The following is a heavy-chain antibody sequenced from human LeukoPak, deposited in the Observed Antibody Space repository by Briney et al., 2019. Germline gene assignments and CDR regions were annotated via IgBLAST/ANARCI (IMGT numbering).Heavy chain of an antibody. J-gene: IGHJ4*02. V-gene: IGHV3-21*01. CDR3: ARDVLLAPWGFDY. CDR1: GFTFSSYS. Sequence: GGSLRLSCAASGFTFSSYSMNWVRQAPGKGLEWVSSISSSSSYIYYADSVKGRFTISRDNAKNSLYLQMNSLRAEDTAVYYCARDVLLAPWGFDYWGQGTLVTVSS. CDR2: ISSSSSYI. D-gene: IGHD3-10*01.